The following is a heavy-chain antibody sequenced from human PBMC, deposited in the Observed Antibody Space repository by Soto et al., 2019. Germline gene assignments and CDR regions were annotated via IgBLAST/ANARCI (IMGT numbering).Heavy chain of an antibody. CDR3: TSWEYCTNGVCGSRSLLDYGMDV. V-gene: IGHV3-73*01. Sequence: GGSLRLSCAASGFTFSGSAMHWVRQASGKGLEWVGRIRSKANSYATAYAASVKGRFTISRDDSKNTAYLQMNSLKTEDTAVYYCTSWEYCTNGVCGSRSLLDYGMDVWGQGTTVTVSS. D-gene: IGHD2-8*01. J-gene: IGHJ6*02. CDR1: GFTFSGSA. CDR2: IRSKANSYAT.